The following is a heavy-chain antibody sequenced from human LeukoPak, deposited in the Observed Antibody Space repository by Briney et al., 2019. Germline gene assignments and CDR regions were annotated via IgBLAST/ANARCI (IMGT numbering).Heavy chain of an antibody. J-gene: IGHJ6*02. CDR3: ARDRITMVRGVNYYGMDV. CDR2: ISYDGSNK. CDR1: GFTFRSYG. V-gene: IGHV3-30*03. D-gene: IGHD3-10*01. Sequence: GRSLRLSRAASGFTFRSYGMHWVRQAPGKGLEWVAVISYDGSNKHYVDSVKGRFTISRDNSKNALYLQMNSLRAEDTAVYYCARDRITMVRGVNYYGMDVWGQGTTVTVSS.